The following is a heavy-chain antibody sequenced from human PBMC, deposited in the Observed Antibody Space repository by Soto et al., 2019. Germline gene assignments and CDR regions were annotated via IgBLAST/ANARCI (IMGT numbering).Heavy chain of an antibody. CDR1: GYTLTELS. Sequence: QVQLVQSGAEVKKPGASVKVSCKVSGYTLTELSMHWVRQAPGRGLEWMGGFDPEDGETIYAQKFQGRVTMTEDTSTDTAYMELSSLRSDDTAVYYCATAPCWNTVTTAQGSGYFDLWGRGTLVTVSS. CDR3: ATAPCWNTVTTAQGSGYFDL. V-gene: IGHV1-24*01. D-gene: IGHD4-17*01. J-gene: IGHJ2*01. CDR2: FDPEDGET.